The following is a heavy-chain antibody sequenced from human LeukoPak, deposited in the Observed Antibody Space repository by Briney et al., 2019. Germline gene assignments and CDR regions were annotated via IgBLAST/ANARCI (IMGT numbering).Heavy chain of an antibody. CDR2: IYSGGST. D-gene: IGHD2-21*02. CDR1: GFTVSSNC. CDR3: ARTDETAPAEDFQH. Sequence: PGGSLRLSCAASGFTVSSNCMNWVRQAPGKGLEWVSVIYSGGSTYYADSVKGRFTISRDNSKTTLYLQMKSLRAEDTAVYYCARTDETAPAEDFQHWGQGTLVTVSS. V-gene: IGHV3-53*01. J-gene: IGHJ1*01.